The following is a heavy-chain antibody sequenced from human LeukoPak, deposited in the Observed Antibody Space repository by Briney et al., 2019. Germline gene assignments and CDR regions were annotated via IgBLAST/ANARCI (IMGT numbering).Heavy chain of an antibody. D-gene: IGHD2-15*01. CDR2: ISAGGDKI. J-gene: IGHJ4*02. Sequence: PWGSLRLSCVASGWTFSNYARSWVRQAPGKGLQWVSAISAGGDKIHYACSVRGRFTISRANSSKTLYVHRTRLKADDTAVYYCVKNVGGTEGAYWGQGTLVTVSS. V-gene: IGHV3-23*01. CDR1: GWTFSNYA. CDR3: VKNVGGTEGAY.